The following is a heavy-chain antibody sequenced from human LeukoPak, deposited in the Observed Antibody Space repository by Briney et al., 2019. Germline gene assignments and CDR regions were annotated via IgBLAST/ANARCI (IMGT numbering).Heavy chain of an antibody. D-gene: IGHD3-10*01. Sequence: GSLRLSCAASGFTFSSCGMHWVRQAPGKGLEWVALISYDGSNKYYSDSVKGRFTISRDNSKNTLYLQMNSLRPEDTAVYYCAKGRYTGSSFFDYWGQGTLVTVSS. J-gene: IGHJ4*02. CDR1: GFTFSSCG. CDR2: ISYDGSNK. V-gene: IGHV3-30*18. CDR3: AKGRYTGSSFFDY.